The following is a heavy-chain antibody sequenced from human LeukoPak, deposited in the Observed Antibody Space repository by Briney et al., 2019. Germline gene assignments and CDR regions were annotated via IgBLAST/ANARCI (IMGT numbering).Heavy chain of an antibody. D-gene: IGHD1-26*01. V-gene: IGHV1-46*01. CDR2: INPNSGST. CDR3: ARLLVGATGGFDY. Sequence: ASVKVSSKASGYTFTGYYMHWVPQAPGQGLEWMGWINPNSGSTSYAQKFQGRVTMTRDMSTITVYMELSSLRSEDTAVYYCARLLVGATGGFDYWGQGTLVTVSS. J-gene: IGHJ4*02. CDR1: GYTFTGYY.